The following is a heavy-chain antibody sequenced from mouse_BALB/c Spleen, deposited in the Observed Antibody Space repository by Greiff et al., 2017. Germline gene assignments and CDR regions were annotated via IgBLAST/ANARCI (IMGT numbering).Heavy chain of an antibody. CDR3: TREGGRDAWFAY. V-gene: IGHV1-5*01. J-gene: IGHJ3*01. Sequence: VQLQQSGTVLARPGASVKMSCKASGYTFTSYWMHWVKQRPGQGLEWIGAIYPGNSDTSYNQKFKGKAKLTAVTSTSTAYMELSSLTNEDSAVYYGTREGGRDAWFAYWGQGTLVTVSA. CDR2: IYPGNSDT. CDR1: GYTFTSYW. D-gene: IGHD3-3*01.